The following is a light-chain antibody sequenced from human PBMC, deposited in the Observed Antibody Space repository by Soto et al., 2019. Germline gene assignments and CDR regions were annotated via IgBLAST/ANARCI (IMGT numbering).Light chain of an antibody. CDR3: SSYTSSSTRV. J-gene: IGLJ1*01. CDR2: EVS. Sequence: ALTQPASVSGSPGQSITISCTGTSSDVGGYNYVSWYQQHPGKAPKLMIYEVSNRPSGVSNLFSGSKSGNTASLTISGLQAEDEADYYCSSYTSSSTRVFGTGTQLTVL. CDR1: SSDVGGYNY. V-gene: IGLV2-14*01.